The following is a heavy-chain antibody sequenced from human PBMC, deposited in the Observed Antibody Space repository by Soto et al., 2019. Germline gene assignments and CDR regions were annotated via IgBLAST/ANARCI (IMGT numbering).Heavy chain of an antibody. J-gene: IGHJ6*02. CDR3: ARDQAYDSSGPGGMDV. D-gene: IGHD3-22*01. V-gene: IGHV1-69*04. CDR1: GGTFSSYT. CDR2: IIPILGIA. Sequence: ASVKVSCKASGGTFSSYTISWVRQAPGQGLEWMGRIIPILGIANYAQKFQGRVTITADKSTSTAYMELSSLRSEDTAVYYCARDQAYDSSGPGGMDVWGQGTTVTVSS.